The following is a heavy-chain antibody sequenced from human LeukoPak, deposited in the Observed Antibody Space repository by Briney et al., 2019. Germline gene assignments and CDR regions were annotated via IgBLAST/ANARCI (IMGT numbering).Heavy chain of an antibody. CDR2: ISAYNGNT. J-gene: IGHJ6*03. D-gene: IGHD3-10*01. V-gene: IGHV1-18*01. CDR3: ARVRPDGSGRGSYHYYMDV. CDR1: GYTFTSYG. Sequence: ASVKVSCKASGYTFTSYGISWVRQAPGQGLEWMGWISAYNGNTNYAQKLQGRVTMTRDTSISTAYMELSRLRSDDTAVYYCARVRPDGSGRGSYHYYMDVWGKGTTVTVSS.